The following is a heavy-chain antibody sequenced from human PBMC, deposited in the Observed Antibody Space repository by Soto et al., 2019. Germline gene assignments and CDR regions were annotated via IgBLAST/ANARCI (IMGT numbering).Heavy chain of an antibody. V-gene: IGHV3-9*01. CDR3: AKVTTNREDFDI. J-gene: IGHJ3*02. CDR2: ISWNSGSI. D-gene: IGHD1-26*01. CDR1: GFTFDDYA. Sequence: PGGSLRLSCAASGFTFDDYAMHWVRQAPGKGLEWVSGISWNSGSIGYADSVKGRFTISRDNAKNSLYLQMNSLRAEDTALYYCAKVTTNREDFDIWGQGTMVTVSS.